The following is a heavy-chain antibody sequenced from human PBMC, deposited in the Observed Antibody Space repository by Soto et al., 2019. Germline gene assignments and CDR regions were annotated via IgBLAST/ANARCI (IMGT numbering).Heavy chain of an antibody. J-gene: IGHJ4*02. D-gene: IGHD3-16*01. CDR2: ISGFNGNT. Sequence: ASVKVSCKASGYTFNFYGTTWVRQAPGQGLEWMGWISGFNGNTNYAADLQGRVTMTTDTSTRTAYMELRGLRSDDTAVYYCARIGVSSGHESPDFDSWGQGTLVTVSS. CDR3: ARIGVSSGHESPDFDS. CDR1: GYTFNFYG. V-gene: IGHV1-18*01.